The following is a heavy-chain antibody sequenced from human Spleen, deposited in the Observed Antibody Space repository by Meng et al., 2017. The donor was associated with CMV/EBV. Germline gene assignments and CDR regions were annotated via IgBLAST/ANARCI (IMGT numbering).Heavy chain of an antibody. J-gene: IGHJ6*02. CDR1: GGSISSYY. D-gene: IGHD4-17*01. V-gene: IGHV4-59*01. Sequence: PSETLSLTCTVSGGSISSYYWSWIRQPPGKGLEWIGYIYYSGSTNYNPSLKSQFTISIDTPKNQFYLKLSSVPAADTAVYYCARDGGDSPYYYYGMDVWGQGTTVTVSS. CDR2: IYYSGST. CDR3: ARDGGDSPYYYYGMDV.